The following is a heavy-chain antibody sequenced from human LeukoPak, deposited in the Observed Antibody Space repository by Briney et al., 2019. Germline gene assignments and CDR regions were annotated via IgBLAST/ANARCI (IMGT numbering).Heavy chain of an antibody. J-gene: IGHJ4*02. CDR1: GGSISSGGHY. CDR2: ISSTGST. V-gene: IGHV4-61*02. Sequence: SETLSLTCTVAGGSISSGGHYWSWIRQPAGKGREYLGRISSTGSTNYNPSLRSRVTISADTSKNHFSLKLTSVTAADTAVYYCASWGLRYSDYWGQGTLVTASS. CDR3: ASWGLRYSDY. D-gene: IGHD3-9*01.